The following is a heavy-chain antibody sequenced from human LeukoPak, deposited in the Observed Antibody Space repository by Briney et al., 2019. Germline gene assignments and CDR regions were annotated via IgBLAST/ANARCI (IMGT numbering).Heavy chain of an antibody. CDR3: ATYLNAAATRGGFDY. J-gene: IGHJ4*02. CDR1: GYTFTGYY. Sequence: ASVKVSCKASGYTFTGYYMHWVRQAPGQGLEWMGRINPNSGGTNYSQQFQGRVTMTRDTSINTAYMEQSRLRTDDTPVYYLATYLNAAATRGGFDYWGQGTLVTVSS. CDR2: INPNSGGT. V-gene: IGHV1-2*06. D-gene: IGHD2-15*01.